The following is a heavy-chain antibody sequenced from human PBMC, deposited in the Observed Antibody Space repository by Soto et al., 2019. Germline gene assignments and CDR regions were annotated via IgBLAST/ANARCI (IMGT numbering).Heavy chain of an antibody. CDR1: GGTFSSYA. Sequence: SVKVSCKASGGTFSSYAISWVRQAPGQGLEWMGGIIPIFGTANYAQKFQGRVTITADESTSTAYMELSSLRSEDTAVYYCARVCRRTIFGVVILPYGMDVWGQGTTVTVSS. CDR2: IIPIFGTA. CDR3: ARVCRRTIFGVVILPYGMDV. J-gene: IGHJ6*02. V-gene: IGHV1-69*13. D-gene: IGHD3-3*01.